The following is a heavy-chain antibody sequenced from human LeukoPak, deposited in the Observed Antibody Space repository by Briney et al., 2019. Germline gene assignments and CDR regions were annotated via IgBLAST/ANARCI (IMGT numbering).Heavy chain of an antibody. CDR1: GGSISSYY. J-gene: IGHJ3*02. CDR2: IYYSGST. Sequence: KPSETLSLTCTVSGGSISSYYWSWIRQPPGKGLERIGYIYYSGSTNYNPSLKSRVTISVDTSKNQFSLKLSSVTAADTAVYYCARDRGATHNAFDIWGQGTMVTVSS. CDR3: ARDRGATHNAFDI. V-gene: IGHV4-59*01. D-gene: IGHD5-12*01.